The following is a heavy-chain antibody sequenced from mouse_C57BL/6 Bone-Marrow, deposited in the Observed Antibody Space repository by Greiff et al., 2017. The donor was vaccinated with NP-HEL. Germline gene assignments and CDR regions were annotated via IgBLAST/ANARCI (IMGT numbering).Heavy chain of an antibody. CDR1: GFNIKDDY. J-gene: IGHJ3*01. CDR3: TTPDTWFAY. V-gene: IGHV14-4*01. Sequence: EVQRVESGAELVRPGASVKLSCTASGFNIKDDYMHWVKQRPEQGLEWIGWIDPENGDTEYASKFQGKATITADTSSNTAYLQLSSLTSEDTAVYYCTTPDTWFAYWGQGTLVTVSA. CDR2: IDPENGDT.